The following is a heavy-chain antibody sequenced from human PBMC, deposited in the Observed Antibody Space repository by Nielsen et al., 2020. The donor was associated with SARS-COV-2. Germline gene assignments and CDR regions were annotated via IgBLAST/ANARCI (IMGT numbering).Heavy chain of an antibody. CDR2: IYYSRST. CDR1: GGSISSSSLY. Sequence: WGSLPLTCAVSGGSISSSSLYWVWIRQPSGKGWEWVGIIYYSRSTCDNPSINLRVTISVDTTKNKFSLKQSSVTAADTAVYYCARHLTAKLVPRGFDYWGQGTLVTVSS. J-gene: IGHJ4*02. D-gene: IGHD6-13*01. V-gene: IGHV4-39*01. CDR3: ARHLTAKLVPRGFDY.